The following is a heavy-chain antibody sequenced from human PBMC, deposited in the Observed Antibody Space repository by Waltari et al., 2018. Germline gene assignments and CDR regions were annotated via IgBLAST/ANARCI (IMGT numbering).Heavy chain of an antibody. D-gene: IGHD1-26*01. CDR2: SIHSLGIS. CDR3: ARAGGKGVGATQNWFDT. Sequence: QVQLVQSGAEVKKPGASVKVSCKASGGTFSSYAISWGRQAPRQGLEGRGVSIHSLGISNTAQNSEGRARRPADEPTSTAHRELSGRRSEDTAVYYGARAGGKGVGATQNWFDTWGQGTLVTVSS. CDR1: GGTFSSYA. V-gene: IGHV1-69*04. J-gene: IGHJ5*02.